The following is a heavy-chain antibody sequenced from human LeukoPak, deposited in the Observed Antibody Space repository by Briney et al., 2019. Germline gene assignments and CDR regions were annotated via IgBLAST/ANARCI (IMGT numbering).Heavy chain of an antibody. Sequence: RPGGSLRLSCAASGFTFSRHLMHWVRHAPGKGLVWVSRINNDGSGANYAYSVKGRFTISRDNAKNTLYLQMNSLRAEDTAVYYCTSDTVYTALGIDYWGQGTLVTVSS. CDR3: TSDTVYTALGIDY. CDR2: INNDGSGA. J-gene: IGHJ4*02. V-gene: IGHV3-74*01. D-gene: IGHD5-18*01. CDR1: GFTFSRHL.